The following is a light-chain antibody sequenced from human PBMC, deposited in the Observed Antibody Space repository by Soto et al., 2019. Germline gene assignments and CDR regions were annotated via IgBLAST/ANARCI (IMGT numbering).Light chain of an antibody. CDR3: QQSYSTPFT. V-gene: IGKV1-39*01. CDR2: AAS. CDR1: QSISSY. Sequence: DIQMTQSPSSLSASVGDRVTITCRASQSISSYLHWYQQKPGKAPKLLIYAASSLQSGVPSRFSGRGSGTDFALTISSLQPEDFATYYCQQSYSTPFTFGPGTTVDIK. J-gene: IGKJ3*01.